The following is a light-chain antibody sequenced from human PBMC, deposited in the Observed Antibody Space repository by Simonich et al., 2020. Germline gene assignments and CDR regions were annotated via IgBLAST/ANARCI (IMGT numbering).Light chain of an antibody. J-gene: IGKJ3*01. CDR1: QGISSH. V-gene: IGKV1D-8*02. Sequence: AIWRTQSPSLLSASTGDRVTINCRICQGISSHLAWYQQNPGKAPELLIYAASTLQSGVPSRFRGSGSGTEFTLTISSLQPDDFATYYCQQYNSLFTFGPGTKVDIK. CDR2: AAS. CDR3: QQYNSLFT.